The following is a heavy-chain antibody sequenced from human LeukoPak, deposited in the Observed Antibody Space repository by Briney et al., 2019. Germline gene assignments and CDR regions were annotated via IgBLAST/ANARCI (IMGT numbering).Heavy chain of an antibody. CDR3: VCDSSGYYSFDY. CDR1: GGSISSSGYY. Sequence: SETLSLTCTVSGGSISSSGYYWGWIRQPPGKGLEWIGNIYYSGSAYYNPSLKSRVTTSVDTSKNQFSLKLSSVTAADTAMYYCVCDSSGYYSFDYWGQGTLVTVSS. CDR2: IYYSGSA. V-gene: IGHV4-39*01. D-gene: IGHD3-22*01. J-gene: IGHJ4*02.